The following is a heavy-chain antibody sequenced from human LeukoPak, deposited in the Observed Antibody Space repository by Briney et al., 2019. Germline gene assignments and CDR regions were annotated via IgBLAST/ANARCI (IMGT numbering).Heavy chain of an antibody. D-gene: IGHD3-10*01. V-gene: IGHV3-23*01. CDR3: AKSRSGSANWALRIFDN. J-gene: IGHJ4*02. Sequence: GGSLRLSCVVSGFSFGSEAMSWVRQAPGRGLEWVSSISPGGGTTYYADSMKGRFTISRDNSENTLYVEMNSLRAEDTAIYYCAKSRSGSANWALRIFDNWGQGTLVSVSS. CDR1: GFSFGSEA. CDR2: ISPGGGTT.